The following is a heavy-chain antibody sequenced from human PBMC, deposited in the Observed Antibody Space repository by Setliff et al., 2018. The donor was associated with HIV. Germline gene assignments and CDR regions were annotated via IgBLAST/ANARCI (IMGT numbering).Heavy chain of an antibody. Sequence: GESLKISCKGSGYSFTTYWIGWVRQMPGKGLEWMGVIYPDESDSRYSPSFRGQVTISADKSINTAYLQWSSLKASDTAMYYCARQNDSSGYHYYYYMDVWGKGTTVTVSS. V-gene: IGHV5-51*01. CDR1: GYSFTTYW. J-gene: IGHJ6*03. CDR2: IYPDESDS. D-gene: IGHD3-22*01. CDR3: ARQNDSSGYHYYYYMDV.